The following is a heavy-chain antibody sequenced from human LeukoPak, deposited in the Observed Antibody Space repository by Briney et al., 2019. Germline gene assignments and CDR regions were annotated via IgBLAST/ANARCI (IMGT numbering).Heavy chain of an antibody. CDR3: ASYIAAAGNY. CDR2: INHSGST. D-gene: IGHD6-13*01. J-gene: IGHJ4*02. CDR1: GGSISSYY. Sequence: SETLSLTCTVSGGSISSYYWSWIRQPPGKGLEWIGEINHSGSTNYNPSLNSRVTISVDTSKDQFSLKLSSVTAADTAVYYCASYIAAAGNYWGQGTLVTVSS. V-gene: IGHV4-34*01.